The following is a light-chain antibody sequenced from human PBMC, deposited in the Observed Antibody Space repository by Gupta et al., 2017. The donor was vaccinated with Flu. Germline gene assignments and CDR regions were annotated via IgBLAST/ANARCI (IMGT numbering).Light chain of an antibody. J-gene: IGLJ1*01. CDR2: DVS. Sequence: SDVGGYNYVSWYQQHPGKAPKLMIYDVSNRPSGVSNRFSGSKSGNTASLTISGLQAEDEADYYCSSYTSSSTLGYVFGTGTKVTVL. CDR1: SDVGGYNY. CDR3: SSYTSSSTLGYV. V-gene: IGLV2-14*04.